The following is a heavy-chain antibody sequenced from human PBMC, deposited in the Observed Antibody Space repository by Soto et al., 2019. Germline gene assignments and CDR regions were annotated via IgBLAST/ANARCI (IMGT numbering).Heavy chain of an antibody. D-gene: IGHD3-16*01. CDR2: FSVYNGNT. V-gene: IGHV1-18*01. CDR3: ARDKVGGSGFDY. Sequence: QVQLEQSGAEVKKPGASVRVPCKAPGNTFSSHGTVGVRLAPDKGPEWLGWFSVYNGNTNYAQKVQDRVTMTTDTATSPAYMELSSLRSDDTAVYYCARDKVGGSGFDYWGQGTRVTVSS. CDR1: GNTFSSHG. J-gene: IGHJ4*02.